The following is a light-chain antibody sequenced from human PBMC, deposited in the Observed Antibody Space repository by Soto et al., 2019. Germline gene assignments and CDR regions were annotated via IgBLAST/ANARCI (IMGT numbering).Light chain of an antibody. CDR1: QSVSSY. CDR3: QQRSSWPLIT. Sequence: EIVFTQSPATLSLSPGERASLSCRASQSVSSYLAWYQQKPGQAPRLLIYGASNRATGIPARFSGSGSGTDFTLTISSLEPEDFVVYYCQQRSSWPLITFGQGTRLEIK. J-gene: IGKJ5*01. V-gene: IGKV3-11*01. CDR2: GAS.